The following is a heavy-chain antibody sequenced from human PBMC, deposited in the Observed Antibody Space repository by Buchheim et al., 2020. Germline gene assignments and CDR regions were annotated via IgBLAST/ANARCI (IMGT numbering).Heavy chain of an antibody. Sequence: EVQLVQSGAEVKKPGESLRISCKGSGYSFTTYWIAWVRQMPGKGLEWMGIIYPGDSDSTYGPSFQGQVTISADKSIRPAYLQWSTLKASDTAMYYCARQGSPRTHYYDSSAYSWYFDLWGRGTL. CDR3: ARQGSPRTHYYDSSAYSWYFDL. V-gene: IGHV5-51*01. CDR1: GYSFTTYW. J-gene: IGHJ2*01. D-gene: IGHD3-22*01. CDR2: IYPGDSDS.